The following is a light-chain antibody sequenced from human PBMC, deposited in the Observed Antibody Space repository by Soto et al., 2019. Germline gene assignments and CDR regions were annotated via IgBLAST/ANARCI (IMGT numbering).Light chain of an antibody. J-gene: IGKJ5*01. Sequence: EIVLPQSPATLSLSPGERATLSCRASQSVSSYLAWYQQNPGQAPRLLIYDASNRATGIPARFSGSGSGTDFTLTISSLEPEDFAVYYCQQRSNWPPITFGQGTRLEIK. CDR1: QSVSSY. V-gene: IGKV3-11*01. CDR2: DAS. CDR3: QQRSNWPPIT.